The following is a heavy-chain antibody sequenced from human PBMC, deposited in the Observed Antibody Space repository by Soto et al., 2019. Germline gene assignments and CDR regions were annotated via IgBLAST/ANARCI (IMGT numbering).Heavy chain of an antibody. Sequence: STQTYLLCCLLHPPEKGLEWIGSLYYSGSTYYNPSLKSRVTISVDTSKNQFSLKLSSVNAADKAVYYCARHFIGYCSGGSCYSHYYYYGMDVWGQGTTVT. CDR2: LYYSGST. D-gene: IGHD2-15*01. CDR3: ARHFIGYCSGGSCYSHYYYYGMDV. V-gene: IGHV4-39*01. J-gene: IGHJ6*02. CDR1: STQTYL.